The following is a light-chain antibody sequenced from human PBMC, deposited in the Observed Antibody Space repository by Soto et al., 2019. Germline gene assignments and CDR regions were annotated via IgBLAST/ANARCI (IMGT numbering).Light chain of an antibody. Sequence: DKLMTQSPATLSVSPGERVTLSCRASQILSSNLAWYQQKPGQAPRLLIYGAVTRATGVPARFSGSESGTELTLTISSLQSEDFAVYYCQQYNNWPPITFGQGTRMEIK. CDR1: QILSSN. J-gene: IGKJ5*01. CDR3: QQYNNWPPIT. CDR2: GAV. V-gene: IGKV3-15*01.